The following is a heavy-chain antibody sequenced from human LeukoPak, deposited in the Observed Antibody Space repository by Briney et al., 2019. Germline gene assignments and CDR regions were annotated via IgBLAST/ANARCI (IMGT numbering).Heavy chain of an antibody. Sequence: PSETLSLTCTVSGGSISSYYWSWIRQPAGKGLEWIGRIYTSGSTNYNPSLKSRVTMSVDTSKNQFSLKLSSVTAADTAVYYCAREGAHSSGFPFDYWGQGTLVTVSS. V-gene: IGHV4-4*07. D-gene: IGHD6-19*01. CDR2: IYTSGST. CDR3: AREGAHSSGFPFDY. CDR1: GGSISSYY. J-gene: IGHJ4*02.